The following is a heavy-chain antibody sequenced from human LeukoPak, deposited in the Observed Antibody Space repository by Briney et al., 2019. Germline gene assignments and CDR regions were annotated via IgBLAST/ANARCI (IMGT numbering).Heavy chain of an antibody. Sequence: GGSLRLSCAASGFTFSSDWMSWVRQAPGKGLEWVANIKQDGSEKYYVDSVKGRFTISRDNAKNSLYLQMNSLRAEDTAVYYCAKRWLQLQLHYFDYWGQGTLVTVSS. J-gene: IGHJ4*02. CDR2: IKQDGSEK. V-gene: IGHV3-7*01. D-gene: IGHD5-24*01. CDR1: GFTFSSDW. CDR3: AKRWLQLQLHYFDY.